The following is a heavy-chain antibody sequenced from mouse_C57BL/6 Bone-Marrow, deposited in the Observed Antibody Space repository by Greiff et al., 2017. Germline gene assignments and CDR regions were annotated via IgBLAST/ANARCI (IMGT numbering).Heavy chain of an antibody. D-gene: IGHD2-12*01. V-gene: IGHV1-81*01. Sequence: LVESGAELARPGASVKLSCKASGYTFTSYGISWVKQRTGQGLEWIGEIYPRSGNTYYNEKFKGKATLTADKSSSTAYMELRSLTSEDSAVYFCARLGEYDEDYWGQGTTLTVSS. CDR1: GYTFTSYG. CDR2: IYPRSGNT. CDR3: ARLGEYDEDY. J-gene: IGHJ2*01.